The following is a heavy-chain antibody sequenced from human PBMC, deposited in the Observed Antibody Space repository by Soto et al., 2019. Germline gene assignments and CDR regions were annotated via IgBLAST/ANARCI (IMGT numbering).Heavy chain of an antibody. Sequence: QVQLQESGPGLVKPSETLSLTCTVSGVSVNSGSFYWVWIRQPPGKGLEWIGFGSYSGTTNYKPSLKSRVTISVDTSRSQISLKVTSLTAADTAVYYCARGATVTQYDYWGQGTLVTVSS. CDR3: ARGATVTQYDY. V-gene: IGHV4-61*01. CDR2: GSYSGTT. J-gene: IGHJ4*02. D-gene: IGHD4-17*01. CDR1: GVSVNSGSFY.